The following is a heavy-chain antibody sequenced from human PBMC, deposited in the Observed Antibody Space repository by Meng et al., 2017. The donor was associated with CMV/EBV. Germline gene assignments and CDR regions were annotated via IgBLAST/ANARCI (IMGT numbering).Heavy chain of an antibody. D-gene: IGHD3-22*01. CDR1: GGSISSSSYY. V-gene: IGHV4-39*07. Sequence: GSLRLSCTVSGGSISSSSYYWGWIRQPPGKGLEWIGSIYYSGGTYYNPSLKSRVTISVDTSKNQFSLKLSSVTAADTAVYYCARSDSSGYYYFDYWGQGTLVTVSS. CDR3: ARSDSSGYYYFDY. CDR2: IYYSGGT. J-gene: IGHJ4*02.